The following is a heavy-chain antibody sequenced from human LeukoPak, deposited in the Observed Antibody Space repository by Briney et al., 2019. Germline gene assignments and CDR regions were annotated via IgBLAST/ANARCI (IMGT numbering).Heavy chain of an antibody. Sequence: GRSLRLSCAASGFTFDDYAILWVRQAPGKGLEWVSGISWNSGSIGYADSVKGRFTISRDNAKNSLYLQMNSLRGEDMALYYCAKDMSVGAARGMDVWGKGTMVTVSS. J-gene: IGHJ6*03. CDR3: AKDMSVGAARGMDV. CDR1: GFTFDDYA. D-gene: IGHD6-6*01. CDR2: ISWNSGSI. V-gene: IGHV3-9*03.